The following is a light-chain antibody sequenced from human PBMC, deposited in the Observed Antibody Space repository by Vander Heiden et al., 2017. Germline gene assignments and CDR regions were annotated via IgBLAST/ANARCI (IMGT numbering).Light chain of an antibody. CDR2: AAS. CDR3: QQSYNIARRT. V-gene: IGKV1-39*01. CDR1: QSITTY. J-gene: IGKJ1*01. Sequence: SQMTQSPSSLSASVGDRVTITCRASQSITTYLNWYQQKPGKAPNLLIYAASTLQNGVPSRFSGSGSGTDFTLTISGLLPEDFATYYCQQSYNIARRTFGQGTKVEFK.